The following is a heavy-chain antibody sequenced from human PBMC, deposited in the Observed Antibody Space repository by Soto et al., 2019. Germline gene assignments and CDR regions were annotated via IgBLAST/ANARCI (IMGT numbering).Heavy chain of an antibody. D-gene: IGHD2-2*01. CDR1: SGSISTNNW. CDR2: IHDSGTT. CDR3: ASGGSYCISTGCLYSYLDL. V-gene: IGHV4-4*02. Sequence: QVQLQESGPGLVEPSGTLSLTCAVSSGSISTNNWWSWVRQPPGKGLEWIGEIHDSGTTNYNPSLTSRVTMSLDNSRNQFSLKLYPVTAADTAVYSCASGGSYCISTGCLYSYLDLWGRGTLVSVSS. J-gene: IGHJ2*01.